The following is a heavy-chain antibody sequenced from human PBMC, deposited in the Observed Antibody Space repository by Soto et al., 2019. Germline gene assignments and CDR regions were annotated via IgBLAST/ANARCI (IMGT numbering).Heavy chain of an antibody. CDR3: PRGSLTYRADTKVSWFDP. Sequence: QVQLQQWGAGLLKPSETLSLTCAVYGGSFSGYYWSWIRQPPGKGLEWIGEINHSGSTNYNPSLKSRVTISVDTSKNQFSLKLSSVTAADTAVYYGPRGSLTYRADTKVSWFDPWGEGTLVTVSS. D-gene: IGHD2-15*01. CDR1: GGSFSGYY. V-gene: IGHV4-34*01. J-gene: IGHJ5*02. CDR2: INHSGST.